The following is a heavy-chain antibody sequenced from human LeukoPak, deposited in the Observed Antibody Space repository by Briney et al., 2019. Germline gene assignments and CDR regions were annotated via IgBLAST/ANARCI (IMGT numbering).Heavy chain of an antibody. CDR1: GGSFSGYY. V-gene: IGHV4-34*01. Sequence: SETLSLTCVVYGGSFSGYYWSWIRQPPGKGLEWIGEINHSGSTNYNPSLKSRVTISVDTSKNQFSLKLSSVTAADTAVYYCARAYDSSGRDFQHWGQGTLVTVSS. CDR3: ARAYDSSGRDFQH. CDR2: INHSGST. J-gene: IGHJ1*01. D-gene: IGHD3-22*01.